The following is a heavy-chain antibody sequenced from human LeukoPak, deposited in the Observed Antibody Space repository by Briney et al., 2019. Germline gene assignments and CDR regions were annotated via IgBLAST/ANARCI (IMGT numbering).Heavy chain of an antibody. V-gene: IGHV3-11*01. CDR3: AREVVVFPDYYYYGMDV. Sequence: PGGSLRLSCAASGFPFGDYYMTWLRQAPGKGLEWISYISRSGDNLYYADSVEGRFTISRDNAKNSLFLQMNSLRADDTAVYYCAREVVVFPDYYYYGMDVWGQGTTVTVSS. J-gene: IGHJ6*02. CDR2: ISRSGDNL. D-gene: IGHD3-9*01. CDR1: GFPFGDYY.